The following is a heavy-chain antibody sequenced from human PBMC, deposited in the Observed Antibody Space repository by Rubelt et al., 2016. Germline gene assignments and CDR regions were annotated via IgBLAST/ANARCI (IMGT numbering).Heavy chain of an antibody. Sequence: QLQLQESGPGLVKPSETLSLTCTVSGGSISSSSYYWGWIRQPPGKRLEWIGSIYYSGSTYYNPSLKGVGTISVDTSKNNVSRKLSSVTAADTAVYYCARDWYSSSSRGYNWFDPWGQGTLVTVPS. CDR2: IYYSGST. D-gene: IGHD6-6*01. CDR1: GGSISSSSYY. J-gene: IGHJ5*02. CDR3: ARDWYSSSSRGYNWFDP. V-gene: IGHV4-39*07.